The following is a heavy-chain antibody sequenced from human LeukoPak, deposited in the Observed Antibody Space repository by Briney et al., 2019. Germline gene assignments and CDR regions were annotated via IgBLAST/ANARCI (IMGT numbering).Heavy chain of an antibody. V-gene: IGHV4-59*01. CDR2: IYYSGST. CDR3: ARGDYYGSGGDHYYFDY. J-gene: IGHJ4*02. CDR1: GGSISSYY. Sequence: SETLSLTCTVSGGSISSYYWSWIRQPPGKGLEWIGYIYYSGSTNYNPSLKSRVTISVDTSKNQFSLKLSSVTAADTAVYYCARGDYYGSGGDHYYFDYWGQGTLVTVSS. D-gene: IGHD3-10*01.